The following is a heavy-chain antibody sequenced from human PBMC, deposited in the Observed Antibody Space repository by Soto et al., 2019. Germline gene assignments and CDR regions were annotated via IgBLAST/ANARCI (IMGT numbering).Heavy chain of an antibody. Sequence: TGGPLRLSCAASGFTFSSYAMSWVRQAPGKGLEWVSAISGSGGSTYYADSVKGRFTISRDNSKNTLYLQMNSLRAEDTAVYYCANWDYGDYFDYWGQGTLVTVSS. D-gene: IGHD4-17*01. CDR3: ANWDYGDYFDY. V-gene: IGHV3-23*01. CDR1: GFTFSSYA. CDR2: ISGSGGST. J-gene: IGHJ4*02.